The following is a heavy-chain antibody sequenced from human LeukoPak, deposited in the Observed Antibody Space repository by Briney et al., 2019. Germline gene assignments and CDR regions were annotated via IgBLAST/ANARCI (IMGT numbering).Heavy chain of an antibody. Sequence: ASVKVSCKASGYTFTSYAMNWVRQAPGQGLEWMGWINPNSGGTNYAQKFQGRVTMTRDTSISTAYMELSRLRSDDTAVYYCARDLSVWWELRYYFDYWGQGTLVTVSS. J-gene: IGHJ4*02. V-gene: IGHV1-2*02. CDR2: INPNSGGT. CDR1: GYTFTSYA. D-gene: IGHD1-26*01. CDR3: ARDLSVWWELRYYFDY.